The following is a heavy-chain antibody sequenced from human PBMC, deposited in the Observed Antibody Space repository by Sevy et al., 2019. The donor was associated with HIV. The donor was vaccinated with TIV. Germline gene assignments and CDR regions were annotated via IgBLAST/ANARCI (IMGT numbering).Heavy chain of an antibody. CDR3: ARRTNYDSSGYYDY. CDR1: GGSFSGYY. D-gene: IGHD3-22*01. J-gene: IGHJ4*02. Sequence: SETLSLTCADYGGSFSGYYWSWIRQPPGKGLEWIGEINHSGSTNYNPSLKSRVTISVDTSKNQFSLKLSSVTAADTAVYYCARRTNYDSSGYYDYWGQGTLVTVSS. CDR2: INHSGST. V-gene: IGHV4-34*01.